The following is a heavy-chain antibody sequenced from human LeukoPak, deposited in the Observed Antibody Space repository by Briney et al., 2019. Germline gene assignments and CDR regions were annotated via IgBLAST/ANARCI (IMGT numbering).Heavy chain of an antibody. CDR1: GYTFTGNY. CDR3: ARGRRGGYYYGSRGYFRNWFDP. Sequence: VASVKVSCKASGYTFTGNYMHWVRQATGQGLEWMGWMNPNSGNTGYAQKFQGRVTMTRNTSISTAYMELSSLRSEDTAVYYCARGRRGGYYYGSRGYFRNWFDPWGQGTLVTVSS. D-gene: IGHD3-22*01. V-gene: IGHV1-8*02. J-gene: IGHJ5*02. CDR2: MNPNSGNT.